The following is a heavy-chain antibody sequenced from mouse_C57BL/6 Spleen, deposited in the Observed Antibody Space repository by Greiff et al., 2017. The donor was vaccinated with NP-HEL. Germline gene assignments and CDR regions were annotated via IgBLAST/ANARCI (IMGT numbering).Heavy chain of an antibody. CDR3: AKLHYCGSSYEEAFAY. CDR1: GFSLTSYG. CDR2: IWGGGST. Sequence: VKLKESGPGLVAPSQSLSITCTVSGFSLTSYGVDWVRQPPGQGLEWLGVIWGGGSTNYNSALMSRLSISKDNSKSQVFLKMNSLQTDDTAMYYCAKLHYCGSSYEEAFAYWGQGTLVTVSA. V-gene: IGHV2-9*01. D-gene: IGHD1-1*01. J-gene: IGHJ3*01.